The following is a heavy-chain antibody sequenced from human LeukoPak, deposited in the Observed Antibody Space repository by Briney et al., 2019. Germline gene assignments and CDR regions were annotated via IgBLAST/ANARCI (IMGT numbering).Heavy chain of an antibody. J-gene: IGHJ4*02. CDR2: IKQDGSEK. D-gene: IGHD5-12*01. Sequence: GGSLRLSCAAPGFTFSSYWMSWVRQAPGKGLEWVANIKQDGSEKYYVDSVKGRFTISRDNAKNSLYLQMNSLRAEDTAVYYCARGGYSGPFYFDYWGQGTLVTVSS. V-gene: IGHV3-7*04. CDR1: GFTFSSYW. CDR3: ARGGYSGPFYFDY.